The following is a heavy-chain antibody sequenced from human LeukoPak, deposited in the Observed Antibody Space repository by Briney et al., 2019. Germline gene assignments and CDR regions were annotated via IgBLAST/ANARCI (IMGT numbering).Heavy chain of an antibody. CDR2: INHSGST. CDR3: ARGRDVLLWFGELLLDY. J-gene: IGHJ4*02. CDR1: GGSFRGYY. V-gene: IGHV4-34*01. Sequence: SETRSLTCAVYGGSFRGYYWSWIRQPPGKGLEWIGEINHSGSTNYNPSLKSRVTISVDTSKNQFSLKLSSVTAADTAVYYCARGRDVLLWFGELLLDYWGQGTLVTVSS. D-gene: IGHD3-10*01.